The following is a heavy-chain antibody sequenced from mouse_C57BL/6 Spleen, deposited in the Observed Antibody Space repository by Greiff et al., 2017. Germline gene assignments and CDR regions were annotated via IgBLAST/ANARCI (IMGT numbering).Heavy chain of an antibody. V-gene: IGHV1-69*01. CDR3: AMGYGSRYHYYYAMDY. J-gene: IGHJ4*01. CDR1: GYTFTSYW. D-gene: IGHD1-1*01. Sequence: QVQLQQPGAELVMPGASVKLSCKASGYTFTSYWMHWVKQRPGQGLEWIGEIDPSDSYTNYNQKFKGKSTLTVDKSSSTAYMQLSSLTSEDSAVYYCAMGYGSRYHYYYAMDYWGQGTSVTVSS. CDR2: IDPSDSYT.